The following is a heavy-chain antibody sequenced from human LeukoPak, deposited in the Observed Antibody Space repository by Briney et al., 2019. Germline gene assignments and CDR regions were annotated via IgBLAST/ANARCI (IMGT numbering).Heavy chain of an antibody. V-gene: IGHV3-48*03. D-gene: IGHD2-15*01. Sequence: PGGSLRLSCAASGFAFSSFEMNWVRQAPGKGLEWVPYIDSSGDTIHYADSVKGRFTISRDNAKNSLFLQMSSLRVEDMSVYYCARGVGLANYYYYMDVWGRGTTVTISS. CDR1: GFAFSSFE. CDR3: ARGVGLANYYYYMDV. CDR2: IDSSGDTI. J-gene: IGHJ6*03.